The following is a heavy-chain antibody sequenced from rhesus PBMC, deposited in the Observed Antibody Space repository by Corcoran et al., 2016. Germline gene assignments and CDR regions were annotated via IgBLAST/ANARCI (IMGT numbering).Heavy chain of an antibody. V-gene: IGHV4-93*01. CDR3: ARDWYSGSWSPYYFDY. CDR2: IYGSVGST. J-gene: IGHJ4*01. Sequence: QVQLQESGPAVVKPSETLSLTCAVSGGSISSSNWWSWIRQSPGKGLEWIGGIYGSVGSTEYNPSLKSRVSISNDTSKYQFSLKLSSVTAADTAVYYCARDWYSGSWSPYYFDYWGQGVLVTVSS. D-gene: IGHD6-25*01. CDR1: GGSISSSNW.